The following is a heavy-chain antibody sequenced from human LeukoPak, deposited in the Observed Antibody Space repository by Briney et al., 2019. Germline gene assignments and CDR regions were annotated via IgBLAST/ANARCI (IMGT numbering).Heavy chain of an antibody. D-gene: IGHD6-19*01. V-gene: IGHV1-69*13. CDR2: IIPIFGTA. J-gene: IGHJ4*02. CDR3: ARVQIFGILGHSGWYDLFDY. Sequence: GASVKVSCKASGGTFSSYAISWVRQAPGQGLEWMGGIIPIFGTANYAQKFQGRVTITADESTSTAYMELSSLRSEDTAVYYCARVQIFGILGHSGWYDLFDYWGQGTLVTVSS. CDR1: GGTFSSYA.